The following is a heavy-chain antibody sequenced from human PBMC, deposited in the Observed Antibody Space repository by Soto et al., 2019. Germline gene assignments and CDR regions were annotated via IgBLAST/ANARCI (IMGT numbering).Heavy chain of an antibody. Sequence: PSETLSLTCTVSGGSISSSSYYWGWIRQPPGKGLEWIGSIYYSGSTYYNPSLKSRVTISVDTSKNQFSLKLSSVTAAGTAVYYCARLVVVVAATPDYYYYMDVWGKGTTVTVS. CDR3: ARLVVVVAATPDYYYYMDV. J-gene: IGHJ6*03. CDR1: GGSISSSSYY. V-gene: IGHV4-39*01. CDR2: IYYSGST. D-gene: IGHD2-15*01.